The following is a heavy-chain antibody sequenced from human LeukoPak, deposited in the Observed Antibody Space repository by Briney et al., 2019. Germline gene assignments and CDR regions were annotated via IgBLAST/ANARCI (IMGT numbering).Heavy chain of an antibody. V-gene: IGHV3-64*04. CDR1: GFTFSSYA. D-gene: IGHD6-19*01. CDR3: ARVAGTSRELHYYYYYMDV. J-gene: IGHJ6*03. CDR2: ISSNGGST. Sequence: GGSLRLSCAASGFTFSSYAMHWVRQAPGKGLEYVSAISSNGGSTYYADSAKGRFTISRDNSKNTLYLQMNSLRAEDTAVYYCARVAGTSRELHYYYYYMDVWGKGTTVTVSS.